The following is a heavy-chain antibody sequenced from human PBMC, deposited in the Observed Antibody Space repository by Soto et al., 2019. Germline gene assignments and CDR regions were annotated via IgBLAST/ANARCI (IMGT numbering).Heavy chain of an antibody. CDR2: IIPIFGTA. Sequence: QVQLVQSGAEVKKPGSSVKVSCKASGGTFSSYAISWVRQAPGQGLEWMGGIIPIFGTANYAQKFQGRVTITADESTSTAYMELSSLRSEDTAVYYCASMDPLWFGELLYFQHWGQGTLVTVSS. CDR3: ASMDPLWFGELLYFQH. J-gene: IGHJ1*01. V-gene: IGHV1-69*12. CDR1: GGTFSSYA. D-gene: IGHD3-10*01.